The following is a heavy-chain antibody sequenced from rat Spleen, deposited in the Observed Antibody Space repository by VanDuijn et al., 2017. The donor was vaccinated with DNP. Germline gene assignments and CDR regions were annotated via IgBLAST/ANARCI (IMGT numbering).Heavy chain of an antibody. Sequence: EVKLVESGGGLVQPGRSLKLSCAASGFNFNDYWMGWVRQAPGKGLEWIGEINKDSSTINSSPSLRERFTISRDNAQNSLYPQMSKVGSDDTAIYYCARKSSKGWFYDFWGPGTMVTVSS. CDR2: INKDSSTI. CDR1: GFNFNDYW. D-gene: IGHD3-1*01. V-gene: IGHV4-2*01. CDR3: ARKSSKGWFYDF. J-gene: IGHJ1*01.